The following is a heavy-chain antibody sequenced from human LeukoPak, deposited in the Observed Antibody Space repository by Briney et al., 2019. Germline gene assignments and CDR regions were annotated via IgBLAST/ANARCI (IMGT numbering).Heavy chain of an antibody. Sequence: GGSLRLSCVASGFTFSHYGMHWVRQAPGKGLEWVAVIWNDGSNRYYADSVKGRFTISRDNSKNTVYLQMNSLRAADTSVYYCAKDAQRGFDYSNSLEYWGQGTLATVSS. CDR3: AKDAQRGFDYSNSLEY. CDR1: GFTFSHYG. J-gene: IGHJ4*02. V-gene: IGHV3-33*06. CDR2: IWNDGSNR. D-gene: IGHD4-11*01.